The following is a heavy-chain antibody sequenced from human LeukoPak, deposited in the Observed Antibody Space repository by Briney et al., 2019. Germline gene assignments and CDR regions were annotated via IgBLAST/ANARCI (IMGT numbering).Heavy chain of an antibody. J-gene: IGHJ3*02. V-gene: IGHV3-30-3*01. D-gene: IGHD3-3*01. Sequence: PGGSLRLSCAASGFTFSSYAMHWVRQAPGKGLEWVAVISYDGSNKYYADSVKGRFTISRDNSKNTLYLQMNSLRAEDTAVYYCARHGGGPQYYGDAFDIWGQGTMVTVSS. CDR2: ISYDGSNK. CDR1: GFTFSSYA. CDR3: ARHGGGPQYYGDAFDI.